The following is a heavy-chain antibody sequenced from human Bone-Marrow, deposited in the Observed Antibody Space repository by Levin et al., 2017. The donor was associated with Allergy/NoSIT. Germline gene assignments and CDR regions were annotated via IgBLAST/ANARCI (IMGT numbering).Heavy chain of an antibody. CDR3: AKVTGYCSSTSCYEWGLFDY. CDR2: ISGSGGST. J-gene: IGHJ4*02. CDR1: GFTFSSYA. V-gene: IGHV3-23*01. D-gene: IGHD2-2*03. Sequence: GGSLRLSCAASGFTFSSYAMSWVRQAPGKGLEWVSAISGSGGSTYYADSVKGRFTISRDNSKNTLYLQMNSLRAEDTAVYYCAKVTGYCSSTSCYEWGLFDYWGQGTLVTVSS.